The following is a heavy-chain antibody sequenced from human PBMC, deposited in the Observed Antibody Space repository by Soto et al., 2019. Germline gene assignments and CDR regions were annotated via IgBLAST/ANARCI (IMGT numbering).Heavy chain of an antibody. D-gene: IGHD7-27*01. CDR1: GFTINTCS. V-gene: IGHV3-48*01. CDR3: ARDRNWGFDY. Sequence: EVQLVESGGGLVQPGGSLRLSCVASGFTINTCSVNWVRQAPGKGLEWVSYIRTSDSTIYYADSVKGRFTISTDSAKNSLYLHMDSLRAEDTAVYYCARDRNWGFDYWGQGALVTVSS. J-gene: IGHJ4*02. CDR2: IRTSDSTI.